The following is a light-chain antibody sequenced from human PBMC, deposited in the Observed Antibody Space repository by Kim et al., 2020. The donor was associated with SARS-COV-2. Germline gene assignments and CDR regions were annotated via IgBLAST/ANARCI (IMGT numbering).Light chain of an antibody. CDR2: GAS. J-gene: IGKJ4*01. CDR1: QSVSSS. CDR3: QQYADSSLS. Sequence: PGERATLSCRASQSVSSSLAWYQQRPGQTPRLLIYGASTRATGIPDRFSGSGSGTDFILTISRLEPEDFAIYYCQQYADSSLSLGGGTKVDI. V-gene: IGKV3-20*01.